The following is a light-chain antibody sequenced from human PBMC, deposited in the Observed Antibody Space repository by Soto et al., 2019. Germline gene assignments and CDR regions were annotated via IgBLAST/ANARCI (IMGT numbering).Light chain of an antibody. CDR1: SSNIGSNT. V-gene: IGLV1-44*01. CDR2: SNN. Sequence: QLVLTQPPSASGSPGQRGTISCSGSSSNIGSNTVNWYQQLPGTAPKLLIYSNNRRPSGVPDRFSGSKSGTSASLAISGLQSEDEADYYCAAWDDSLNGPVFGGGTKLTVL. J-gene: IGLJ2*01. CDR3: AAWDDSLNGPV.